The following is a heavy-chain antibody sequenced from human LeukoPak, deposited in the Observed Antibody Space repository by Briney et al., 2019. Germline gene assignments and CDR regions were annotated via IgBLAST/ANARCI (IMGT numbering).Heavy chain of an antibody. J-gene: IGHJ4*02. CDR2: ISSSSSYI. D-gene: IGHD3-3*01. Sequence: GGSLRLSCAASGFTFSSYSMNWVRQAPGKGLEWVSSISSSSSYIYYADSVKGRFTISRDNAKHSLYLQMNSLRAEDTAVYYCARGPVLRFLEWLLFFDYWGQGALVTVSS. CDR1: GFTFSSYS. CDR3: ARGPVLRFLEWLLFFDY. V-gene: IGHV3-21*01.